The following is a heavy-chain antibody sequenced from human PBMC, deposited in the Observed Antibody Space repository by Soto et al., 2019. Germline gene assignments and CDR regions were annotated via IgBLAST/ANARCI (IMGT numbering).Heavy chain of an antibody. CDR1: GYTFTSYG. CDR2: IRPYNGNT. CDR3: TRKLPPQDY. J-gene: IGHJ4*02. Sequence: QVQLVQSGAEVKKPGASVKVSCKASGYTFTSYGISWVRQAPGQGLEWKGWIRPYNGNTNYAQKLQGRVTMTTDTSTSTAYMELRSLRSGDTAMYYGTRKLPPQDYWGQGTLVTVSS. V-gene: IGHV1-18*01.